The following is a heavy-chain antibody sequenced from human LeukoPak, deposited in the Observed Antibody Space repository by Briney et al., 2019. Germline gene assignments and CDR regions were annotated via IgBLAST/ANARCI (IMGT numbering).Heavy chain of an antibody. CDR2: ITWNSGTI. D-gene: IGHD1-7*01. CDR1: GFTFDVYA. Sequence: GGSLRLSRAASGFTFDVYAMHWVRQGPGKGLECVSCITWNSGTIGYADSVKGRFTISRDNAKNSLYLQMNSLRADGTDFYYCAKDVTGTGAFDIWGQGTMVTVSS. CDR3: AKDVTGTGAFDI. V-gene: IGHV3-9*01. J-gene: IGHJ3*02.